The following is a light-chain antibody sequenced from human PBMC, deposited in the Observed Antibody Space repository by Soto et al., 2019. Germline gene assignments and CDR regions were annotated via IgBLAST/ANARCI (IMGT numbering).Light chain of an antibody. CDR3: QQYDSSPRT. CDR2: RTS. J-gene: IGKJ1*01. CDR1: QSVSSSY. V-gene: IGKV3-20*01. Sequence: IVLTQSPGNLSLSPGERATLSCRASQSVSSSYLAWYQQKPGQAPRLLIYRTSNRATGIPDRFSGSGSGTDFTLTISRLEPEDFAVYWCQQYDSSPRTFGQGTKV.